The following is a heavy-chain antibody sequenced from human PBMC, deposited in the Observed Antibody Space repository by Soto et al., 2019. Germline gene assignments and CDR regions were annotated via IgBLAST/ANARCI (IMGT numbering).Heavy chain of an antibody. V-gene: IGHV3-33*01. CDR3: ARYTTGYPLDY. J-gene: IGHJ4*02. CDR2: IWYDGSKK. D-gene: IGHD3-9*01. Sequence: QVQLVESGGGVVQPGRSLRLSCAASGFTFSGHGMHWVRQAPGKGLEWVAVIWYDGSKKYYADSVKGRFIISRDNSKNVLYLQIKSLRAEDTAIYYFARYTTGYPLDYWGQGTLVTVSS. CDR1: GFTFSGHG.